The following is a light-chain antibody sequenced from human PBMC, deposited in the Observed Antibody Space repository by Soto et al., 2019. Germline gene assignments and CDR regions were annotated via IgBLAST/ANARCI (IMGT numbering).Light chain of an antibody. Sequence: RASQSVSSNSAWHQQQPRTPTRLLIYAASSRATGLPDSFSGSGSGTDFTPTINRLAPEDSAVYYCQQYRSLITFGQGTRLEIK. CDR2: AAS. CDR3: QQYRSLIT. V-gene: IGKV3-20*01. CDR1: QSVSSN. J-gene: IGKJ5*01.